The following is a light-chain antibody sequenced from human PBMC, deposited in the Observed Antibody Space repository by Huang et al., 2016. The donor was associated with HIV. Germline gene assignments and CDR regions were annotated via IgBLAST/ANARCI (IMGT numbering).Light chain of an antibody. J-gene: IGKJ1*01. V-gene: IGKV1-5*03. CDR3: QQYSSHST. Sequence: DIQMAQSPSHLSASVGDRVTITCRSSQSINTGLAWYQQRPGKVPKLLIYKASTLESGVPSRFSGSGSGTEFTLTLSSLQPEDFATYYCQQYSSHSTFGQGTKVE. CDR2: KAS. CDR1: QSINTG.